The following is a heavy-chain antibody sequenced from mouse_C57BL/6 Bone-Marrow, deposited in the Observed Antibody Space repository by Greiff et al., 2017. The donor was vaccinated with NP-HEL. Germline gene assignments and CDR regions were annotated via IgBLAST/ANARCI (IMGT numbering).Heavy chain of an antibody. J-gene: IGHJ2*01. CDR1: GFNITDYY. CDR3: ALSDYYFGD. V-gene: IGHV14-2*01. Sequence: VQLQQSGAELVKPGASVKLSCTASGFNITDYYMHWVKQRTEQGLEWIGRIDPVDGDTKYAPKFQGKATITADTSSNTADLQLSSLTSEDAAVCYCALSDYYFGDWGQGTTVTVSS. D-gene: IGHD2-13*01. CDR2: IDPVDGDT.